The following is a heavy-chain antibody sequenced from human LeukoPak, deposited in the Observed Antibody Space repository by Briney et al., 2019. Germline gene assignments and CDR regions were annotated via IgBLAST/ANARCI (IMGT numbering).Heavy chain of an antibody. D-gene: IGHD3-9*01. J-gene: IGHJ5*02. CDR2: ISWNSGSI. Sequence: GGSLRLSCAASGFTFDDYAMHWVRQAPGKGLEWVSGISWNSGSIGYADSVKGRFTISRANAKNSLYLQMNSLRAEDTALYYCAKDITDILTGYSNWFDPWGQGTLVTVSS. V-gene: IGHV3-9*01. CDR1: GFTFDDYA. CDR3: AKDITDILTGYSNWFDP.